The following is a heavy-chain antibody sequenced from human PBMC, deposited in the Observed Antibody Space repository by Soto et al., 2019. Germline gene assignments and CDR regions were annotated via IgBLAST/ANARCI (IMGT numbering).Heavy chain of an antibody. Sequence: GGSLRLSCAASGFTFSNYAMSWVRQAPGKGLEWVSGISGSGGVTYYSDSVKGRFTISRDSLKNTLYLQMNSLRVEDTAVYYCAKDSDLAYKPQWFDPWGQGTLVTVSS. V-gene: IGHV3-23*01. D-gene: IGHD1-1*01. CDR2: ISGSGGVT. CDR3: AKDSDLAYKPQWFDP. CDR1: GFTFSNYA. J-gene: IGHJ5*02.